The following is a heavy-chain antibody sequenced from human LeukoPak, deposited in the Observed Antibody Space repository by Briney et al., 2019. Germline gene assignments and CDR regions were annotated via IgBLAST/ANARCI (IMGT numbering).Heavy chain of an antibody. V-gene: IGHV3-23*01. CDR2: ISGSATTT. J-gene: IGHJ4*02. CDR1: GFTFSSYA. CDR3: AKPLSVASGTDFDY. D-gene: IGHD6-13*01. Sequence: GGSLRLSCAASGFTFSSYAMSWVRQAPGKGLEWVSAISGSATTTYYADSVKGRFTISRDNSKNTLYLQMNSLRAEDTAIYYCAKPLSVASGTDFDYWGQGPLVTVSS.